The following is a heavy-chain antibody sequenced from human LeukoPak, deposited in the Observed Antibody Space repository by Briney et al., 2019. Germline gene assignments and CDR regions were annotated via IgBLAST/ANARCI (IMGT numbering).Heavy chain of an antibody. CDR1: GFTFSSYA. D-gene: IGHD3-3*01. CDR3: AKVAALYYDFWSGYYASYYFDY. Sequence: GGSLRLSCAASGFTFSSYAMSWVRQAPGKGLEWVSAISGSGVSTYYADSVKGRFTISGDNSKNTLYLQMNSLRAEDTAVYYCAKVAALYYDFWSGYYASYYFDYWGQGTLVTVSS. CDR2: ISGSGVST. V-gene: IGHV3-23*01. J-gene: IGHJ4*02.